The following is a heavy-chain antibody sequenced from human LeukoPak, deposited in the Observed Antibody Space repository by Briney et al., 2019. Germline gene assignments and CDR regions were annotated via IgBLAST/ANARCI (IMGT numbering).Heavy chain of an antibody. D-gene: IGHD3-3*01. V-gene: IGHV1-18*01. CDR1: GYTFTSYV. Sequence: ASVKVSCKASGYTFTSYVISWVRQAPGQGLEWMGWISAYNGNTNYAQKLQGRVTMTTDTSTSTAYMELRSLRSDDTAVYYCARGTVDFWSGYYFGYFDYWGQGTLVTVSS. CDR3: ARGTVDFWSGYYFGYFDY. CDR2: ISAYNGNT. J-gene: IGHJ4*02.